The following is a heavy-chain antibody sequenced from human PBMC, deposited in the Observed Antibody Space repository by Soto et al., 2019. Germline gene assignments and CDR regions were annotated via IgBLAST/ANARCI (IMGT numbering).Heavy chain of an antibody. CDR2: IIPIFGTA. J-gene: IGHJ5*02. CDR1: GGTFSSYA. Sequence: SVKVSCKASGGTFSSYAISWVRQAPGQGLEWMGGIIPIFGTANYAQKFQGRVTITADESTSTAYMELSSLRSEDTAVYYCARXTFEYSSSSDPYNWFDPWGQGTLVTVSS. V-gene: IGHV1-69*13. D-gene: IGHD6-6*01. CDR3: ARXTFEYSSSSDPYNWFDP.